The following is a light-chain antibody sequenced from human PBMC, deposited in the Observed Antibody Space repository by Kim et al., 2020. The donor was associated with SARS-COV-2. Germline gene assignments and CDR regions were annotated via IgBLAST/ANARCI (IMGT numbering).Light chain of an antibody. Sequence: SPGERATRACRASQGVSNSKLAWFQEKPGEAPRLLSYGASSRATGIPDRFSGSGSGRDFTLTISRLEPEDFAVYFCQQYGSSPYTFGPGTKVDIK. CDR1: QGVSNSK. CDR2: GAS. J-gene: IGKJ3*01. V-gene: IGKV3-20*01. CDR3: QQYGSSPYT.